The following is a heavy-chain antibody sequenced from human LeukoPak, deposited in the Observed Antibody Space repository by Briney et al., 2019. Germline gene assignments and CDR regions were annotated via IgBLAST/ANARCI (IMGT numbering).Heavy chain of an antibody. Sequence: SETLSLTCSASGGSISRHYWSWIRQPPGKGLEWIAYISYSGGTRYNPSLKSRVTISVDKSKNQFSLKLSSVTAADTAVYYCARGATSYYYDSSGYYSGRLFDYWGQGTLVTVSS. V-gene: IGHV4-59*11. CDR2: ISYSGGT. D-gene: IGHD3-22*01. J-gene: IGHJ4*02. CDR3: ARGATSYYYDSSGYYSGRLFDY. CDR1: GGSISRHY.